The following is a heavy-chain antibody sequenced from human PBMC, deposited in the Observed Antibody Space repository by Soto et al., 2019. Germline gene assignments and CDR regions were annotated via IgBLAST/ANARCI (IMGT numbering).Heavy chain of an antibody. CDR2: IYYSGST. D-gene: IGHD1-26*01. V-gene: IGHV4-59*01. CDR3: ARASGSSYWFDP. J-gene: IGHJ5*02. Sequence: LXLXXXXSGGSISSYYWSWIRQSPGKGLEWIGYIYYSGSTKYNPSLKSRVTITVDTSKNQFSLKLSSVTAADTAVYYCARASGSSYWFDPWGQGTLVTVSS. CDR1: GGSISSYY.